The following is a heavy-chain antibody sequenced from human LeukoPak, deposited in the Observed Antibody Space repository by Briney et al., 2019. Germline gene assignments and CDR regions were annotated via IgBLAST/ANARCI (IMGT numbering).Heavy chain of an antibody. Sequence: GGSLRLSCAASGFTFSSYEMNWVRQAPGKGLEWVSYISSSGSTIYYADSVKDRFTISRDNARNSLYLQMNSLRAEDTAVYYCARDRALGTYWGQGMLVTVSS. CDR2: ISSSGSTI. D-gene: IGHD3-10*01. CDR3: ARDRALGTY. CDR1: GFTFSSYE. J-gene: IGHJ4*02. V-gene: IGHV3-48*03.